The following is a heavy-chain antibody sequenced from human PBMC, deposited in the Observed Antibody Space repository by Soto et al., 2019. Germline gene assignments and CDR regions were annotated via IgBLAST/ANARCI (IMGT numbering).Heavy chain of an antibody. V-gene: IGHV4-4*02. J-gene: IGHJ1*01. D-gene: IGHD2-15*01. CDR3: AIRDRRRSKYFYQ. CDR1: GGSIISSNW. CDR2: IYHSGST. Sequence: SETLSLTCAVSGGSIISSNWWSWVRQPPGKGLEWIGEIYHSGSTNYNPSLKSRITISVDTSKNPFSLKLSSVTAADTAVYYWAIRDRRRSKYFYQWAKGNLVTVDS.